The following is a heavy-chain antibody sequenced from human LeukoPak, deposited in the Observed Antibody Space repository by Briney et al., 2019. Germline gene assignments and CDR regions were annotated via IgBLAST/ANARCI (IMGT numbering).Heavy chain of an antibody. CDR1: GFIFSSYA. D-gene: IGHD1-26*01. V-gene: IGHV3-64*01. CDR2: ISSNGGST. Sequence: GGSLGLSCVASGFIFSSYAMHWVRQAPGKGLEYVSAISSNGGSTYYANSVKGRFTISRDNSKNTLYLQMGSLRAEDMAVYYCARESGADDYWGQGTLVTVSS. CDR3: ARESGADDY. J-gene: IGHJ4*02.